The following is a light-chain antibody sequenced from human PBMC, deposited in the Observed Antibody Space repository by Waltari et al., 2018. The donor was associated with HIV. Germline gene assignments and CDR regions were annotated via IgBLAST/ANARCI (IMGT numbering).Light chain of an antibody. Sequence: AIQLTQSPSSLSASVGDRVTITCRASQGISSALVCYQQKPGKAPKLLIYDASTLESGVPSRFSGSGSGTDFTLTISSLQPEDFATYYCQQFNSYPLTFGGGTKVEIK. V-gene: IGKV1-13*02. J-gene: IGKJ4*01. CDR2: DAS. CDR3: QQFNSYPLT. CDR1: QGISSA.